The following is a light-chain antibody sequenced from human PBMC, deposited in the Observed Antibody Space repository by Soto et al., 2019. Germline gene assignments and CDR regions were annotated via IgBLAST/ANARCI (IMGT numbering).Light chain of an antibody. V-gene: IGKV1-5*03. CDR2: RAS. J-gene: IGKJ1*01. CDR1: QTVNDW. CDR3: HQYNTYPWT. Sequence: DIQMTQSPSTLSASVGDRVTMTCRAGQTVNDWLAWYQRRPGKAPKLLIYRASTLKSGVPSRFSASGSGTEFTLTISSLQPDDFATYYCHQYNTYPWTFGQGTKVEI.